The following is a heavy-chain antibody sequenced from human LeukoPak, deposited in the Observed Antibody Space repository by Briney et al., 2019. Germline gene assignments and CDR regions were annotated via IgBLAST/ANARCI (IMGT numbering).Heavy chain of an antibody. CDR2: IYYSGST. J-gene: IGHJ5*02. CDR1: GGSISSYY. V-gene: IGHV4-59*01. D-gene: IGHD3-22*01. CDR3: ARASYYYDSSATPPSWFDP. Sequence: PSETLSLTCTVSGGSISSYYWSWIRQPPGKGLGWIGYIYYSGSTNYNPSLKSRVTISVDTSKNQFSLKLSSVTAADTAVYYCARASYYYDSSATPPSWFDPWGQGTLVTVSS.